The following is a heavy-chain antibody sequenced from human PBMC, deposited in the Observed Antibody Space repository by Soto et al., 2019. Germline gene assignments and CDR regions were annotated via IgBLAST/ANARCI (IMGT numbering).Heavy chain of an antibody. CDR2: IYPGDSDT. J-gene: IGHJ6*02. Sequence: GESLKISCKGSGYTFTSYWIGWVGQMPGKGPEWMGIIYPGDSDTKYNPSFQGQVTISADKSITTTYLQWSSLKASDTAIYYCAASIFYYGMDVWGQGTTVTVSS. V-gene: IGHV5-51*01. CDR3: AASIFYYGMDV. CDR1: GYTFTSYW.